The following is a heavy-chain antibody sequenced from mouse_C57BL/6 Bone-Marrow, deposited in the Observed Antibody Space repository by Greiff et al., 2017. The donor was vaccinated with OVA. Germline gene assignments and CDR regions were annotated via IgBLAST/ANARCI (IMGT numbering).Heavy chain of an antibody. D-gene: IGHD2-4*01. CDR2: IDPNSGGT. J-gene: IGHJ3*01. V-gene: IGHV1-72*01. CDR3: AREGNYYDYSFAY. CDR1: GYTFTSYW. Sequence: QVQLQQPGAELVKPGASVKLSCKASGYTFTSYWMHWVKQRPGRGLEWIGRIDPNSGGTKYNEKFKSKATLTVDKPSSTAYMQLSILTSEDSAVYYCAREGNYYDYSFAYWGQGTLVTVSA.